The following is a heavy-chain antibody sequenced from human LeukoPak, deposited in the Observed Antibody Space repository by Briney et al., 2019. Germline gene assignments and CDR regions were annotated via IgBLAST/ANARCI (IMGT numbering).Heavy chain of an antibody. CDR2: ISGSGGST. CDR3: AKDLGYYGSGSYYYPPPLDY. D-gene: IGHD3-10*01. Sequence: XAXSWVRQAPGXGLEXVSAISGSGGSTYYADSVKGRFTISRDNSKNTLYLQMNSLRAEDTAVYYCAKDLGYYGSGSYYYPPPLDYWGQGTLVTVSS. J-gene: IGHJ4*02. CDR1: XA. V-gene: IGHV3-23*01.